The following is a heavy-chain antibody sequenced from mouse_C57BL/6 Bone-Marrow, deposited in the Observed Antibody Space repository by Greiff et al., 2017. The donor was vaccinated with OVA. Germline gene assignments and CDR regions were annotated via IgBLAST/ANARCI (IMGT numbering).Heavy chain of an antibody. J-gene: IGHJ2*01. CDR2: IRNKANNHAT. CDR1: GFTFSDAW. V-gene: IGHV6-6*01. CDR3: TDGGNYFDY. Sequence: EVKLMESGGGLVQPGGSMKLSCAASGFTFSDAWMDWVRQSPEQGLEWVAEIRNKANNHATYYAESVKGRFTFSRNESKSSVYLKMNSLRAEDTGIYYCTDGGNYFDYWGQGTTLTVSA.